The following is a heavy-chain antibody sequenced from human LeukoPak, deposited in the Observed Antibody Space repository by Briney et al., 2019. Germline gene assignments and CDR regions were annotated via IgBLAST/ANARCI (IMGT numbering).Heavy chain of an antibody. D-gene: IGHD3-3*01. Sequence: GGSLRLSCAASGFTFSSYAMSWVRQAPGKGLEWVSAISGSGGSTYYAESVKGRFTISRDNSKNTLYLQMNSLRAEDTAVYYCAKDTIFGVVIILFDYWGQGTLVTVSS. J-gene: IGHJ4*02. CDR3: AKDTIFGVVIILFDY. V-gene: IGHV3-23*01. CDR2: ISGSGGST. CDR1: GFTFSSYA.